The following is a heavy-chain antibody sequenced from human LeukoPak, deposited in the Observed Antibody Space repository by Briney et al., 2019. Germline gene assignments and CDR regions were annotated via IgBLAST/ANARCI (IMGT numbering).Heavy chain of an antibody. CDR1: GFTFSTYW. J-gene: IGHJ4*02. D-gene: IGHD1-1*01. CDR2: IKQDGSEE. CDR3: ARHIDWKFDY. Sequence: GGSLRLSCAPSGFTFSTYWMTWVRQAPGKGLEWVANIKQDGSEEYYVDSVKGRFTISKDNAKNSLYLQMNSLRVEDTAVYYCARHIDWKFDYWGQGTLVTVSS. V-gene: IGHV3-7*01.